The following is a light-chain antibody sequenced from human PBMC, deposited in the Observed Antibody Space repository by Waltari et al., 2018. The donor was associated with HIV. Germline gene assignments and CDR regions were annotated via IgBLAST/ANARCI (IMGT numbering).Light chain of an antibody. V-gene: IGLV3-1*01. CDR2: ERN. J-gene: IGLJ2*01. CDR1: PKNAGF. CDR3: QLWDGEFLK. Sequence: SPELSQSASITVSAGHTVTISCSGAPKNAGFPCWYHKKAGQPPQLIINERNRRPSGVPERFSASTSGDTATLFITGTQSVDEADYFCQLWDGEFLKFGGGTRLTVL.